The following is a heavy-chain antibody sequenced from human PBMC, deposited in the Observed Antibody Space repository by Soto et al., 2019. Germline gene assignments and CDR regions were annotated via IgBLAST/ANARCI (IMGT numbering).Heavy chain of an antibody. Sequence: GSVKVSCKSSGYTFTGYYMHWVRQAPGQGLEWMGWINPNSGGTNYAQKFQGRVTMTRDTSISTAYMELSRLRSDDTAVYYCARVAFPIAVEPAYYFDYWGQGTLVTVSS. V-gene: IGHV1-2*02. CDR3: ARVAFPIAVEPAYYFDY. CDR1: GYTFTGYY. D-gene: IGHD6-19*01. J-gene: IGHJ4*02. CDR2: INPNSGGT.